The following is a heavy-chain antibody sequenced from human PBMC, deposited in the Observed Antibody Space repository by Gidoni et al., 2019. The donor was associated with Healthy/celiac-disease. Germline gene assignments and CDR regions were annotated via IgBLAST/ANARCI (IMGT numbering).Heavy chain of an antibody. D-gene: IGHD2-2*01. CDR1: GYTFTGYY. CDR2: INPNSGGT. Sequence: QVQLVQSGAEVKKPGASVKVSCKASGYTFTGYYMHWVRQAPGQGLAWMGWINPNSGGTNDAQNFQGRVTMARDTSISTAYMELSRLRSDDTAVYYCARFPCSSTSCYHGAFDYWGQGTLVTVSS. V-gene: IGHV1-2*02. CDR3: ARFPCSSTSCYHGAFDY. J-gene: IGHJ4*02.